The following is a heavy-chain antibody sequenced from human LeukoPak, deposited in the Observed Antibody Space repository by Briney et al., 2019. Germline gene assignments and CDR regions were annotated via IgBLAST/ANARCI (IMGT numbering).Heavy chain of an antibody. J-gene: IGHJ4*02. CDR1: GFSFSSYA. CDR3: AKGLTWDSTSCSD. Sequence: GSLRLSCAASGFSFSSYAMSWVRQAPGKGLEWVSAIVSSGGNMYYADSVKGRFTISRDNFKSTLYLQMNSLRAEDTAVYYCAKGLTWDSTSCSDWGQGTLVTVSS. CDR2: IVSSGGNM. D-gene: IGHD2-2*01. V-gene: IGHV3-23*01.